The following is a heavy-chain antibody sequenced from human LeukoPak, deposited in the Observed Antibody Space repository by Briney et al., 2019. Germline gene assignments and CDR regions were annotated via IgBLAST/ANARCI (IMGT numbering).Heavy chain of an antibody. CDR2: ISGDSTYI. CDR1: GFTFASYS. Sequence: GGSLRLSCAASGFTFASYSMNWVRQAPGKGLEWVSSISGDSTYIYNAGSVKGRFTISRDNAQASLYMQMISLRADDTAVYYCARVSGRLERQSDLDYWGQGTLVIVSS. D-gene: IGHD1-1*01. V-gene: IGHV3-21*01. CDR3: ARVSGRLERQSDLDY. J-gene: IGHJ4*02.